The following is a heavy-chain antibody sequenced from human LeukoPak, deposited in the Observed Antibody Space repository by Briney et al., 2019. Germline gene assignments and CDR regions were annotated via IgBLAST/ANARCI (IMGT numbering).Heavy chain of an antibody. V-gene: IGHV1-69*13. CDR2: IIPIFGTA. Sequence: SVKVSCKASGYTFIDYFMDWVRQAPGQGLEWMGGIIPIFGTANYAQKFQGRVTITADESTSTAYMELSSLRSEDTAVYYCARDIVDGFDYWGQGTLVTVSS. CDR1: GYTFIDYF. D-gene: IGHD1-26*01. CDR3: ARDIVDGFDY. J-gene: IGHJ4*02.